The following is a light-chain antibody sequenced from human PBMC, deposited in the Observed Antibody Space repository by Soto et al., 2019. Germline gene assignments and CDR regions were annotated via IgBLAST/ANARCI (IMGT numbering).Light chain of an antibody. J-gene: IGKJ3*01. CDR2: AAS. CDR3: QKYNSAPPFT. CDR1: QGISNY. V-gene: IGKV1-27*01. Sequence: DIQMTQSPSSLSASVGARVTITCRASQGISNYLAWYQQKPGKIPHILIYAASTLQSGVPSRFSGSGSGTDFTLTISSLQPEDVATYYCQKYNSAPPFTFGPGTRVDIK.